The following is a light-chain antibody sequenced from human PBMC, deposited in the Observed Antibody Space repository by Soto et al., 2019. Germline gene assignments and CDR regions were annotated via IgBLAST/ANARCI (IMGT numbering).Light chain of an antibody. CDR1: RSNIGDNT. CDR2: YNN. Sequence: LTQPPSASGTPGQGVTLSCSGSRSNIGDNTVLWYQHLSGTAPKLLMYYNNQRPAGVPDRFSGSKSGTSASLAISGLQSDDEADYYCAAWDDSLKGYVFGTGTKVTVL. J-gene: IGLJ1*01. CDR3: AAWDDSLKGYV. V-gene: IGLV1-44*01.